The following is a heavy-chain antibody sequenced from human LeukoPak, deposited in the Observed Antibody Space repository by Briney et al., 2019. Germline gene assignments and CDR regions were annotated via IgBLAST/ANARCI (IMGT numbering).Heavy chain of an antibody. V-gene: IGHV1-69*06. CDR2: IIPIFGTA. CDR1: GYTFTSYY. J-gene: IGHJ3*02. CDR3: ARFKTFGDAFDI. D-gene: IGHD3-10*01. Sequence: GASVKVSCKASGYTFTSYYMHWVRQAPGQGLEWMGGIIPIFGTANYAQKFQGRVTITADKSTSTAYMELSSLRSEDTAVYYCARFKTFGDAFDIWGQGTMVTVSS.